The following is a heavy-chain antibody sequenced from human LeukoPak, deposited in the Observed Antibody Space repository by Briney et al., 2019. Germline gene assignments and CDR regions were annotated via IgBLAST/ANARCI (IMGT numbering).Heavy chain of an antibody. CDR3: ATERVGYCYGHSCYGLDV. V-gene: IGHV1-24*01. CDR1: GYTLAELS. Sequence: ASVKVSCKVSGYTLAELSIHWVRQAPGKGLEWMGGFDSEEAKTTYAQKLAGRLSMTEDTSTGTAFMELSSLKSEDTAIYYCATERVGYCYGHSCYGLDVWGKGTTVIVSS. CDR2: FDSEEAKT. D-gene: IGHD2-15*01. J-gene: IGHJ6*04.